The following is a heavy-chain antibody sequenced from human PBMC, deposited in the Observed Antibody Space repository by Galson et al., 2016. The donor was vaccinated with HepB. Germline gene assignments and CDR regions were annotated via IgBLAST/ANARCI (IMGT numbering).Heavy chain of an antibody. J-gene: IGHJ4*02. Sequence: SVKVSCKAYGYTFSNYGISWVRQAPGQDLEWIGWIGAYNGKTNYAQFLQGRVTMTTDTYTDTDYMELRSLRSADTAVNYCARECSGPSCLEGKSNFDYWGEGTLVTVAS. CDR1: GYTFSNYG. CDR3: ARECSGPSCLEGKSNFDY. V-gene: IGHV1-18*01. D-gene: IGHD2-15*01. CDR2: IGAYNGKT.